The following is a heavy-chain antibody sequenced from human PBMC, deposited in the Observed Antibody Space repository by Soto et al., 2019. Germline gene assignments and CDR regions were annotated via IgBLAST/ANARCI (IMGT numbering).Heavy chain of an antibody. D-gene: IGHD2-8*01. Sequence: QVQLVQSGAEVKKPGASVKVSCKASGYTFTAYHLYWVRQAPGQGLEWVGRINPKTGDTNNAQKFQGGVTMPRDTSITTAYMEVSSLRSDATALYFCATLKHAPNGIDYWGQGTLVSVSS. CDR2: INPKTGDT. J-gene: IGHJ4*02. V-gene: IGHV1-2*06. CDR1: GYTFTAYH. CDR3: ATLKHAPNGIDY.